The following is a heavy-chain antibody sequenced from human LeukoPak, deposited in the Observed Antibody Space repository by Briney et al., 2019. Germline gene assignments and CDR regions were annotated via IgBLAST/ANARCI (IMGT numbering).Heavy chain of an antibody. V-gene: IGHV4-34*01. CDR3: ARGIAKPDPIVVVPAASRVAQAFDY. J-gene: IGHJ4*02. CDR1: GFTFRSYS. Sequence: PGGSLRLSCAASGFTFRSYSMNWIRQPPGKGLEWIGEIDHSGSTNYNPSLKSRVIISVDTSKNQFSLKLSSVTAADTAVYYCARGIAKPDPIVVVPAASRVAQAFDYWGQGTPVTVSS. D-gene: IGHD2-2*01. CDR2: IDHSGST.